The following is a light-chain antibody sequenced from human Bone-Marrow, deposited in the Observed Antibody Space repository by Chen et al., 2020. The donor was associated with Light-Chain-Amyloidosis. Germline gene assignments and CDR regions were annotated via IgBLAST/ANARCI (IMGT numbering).Light chain of an antibody. V-gene: IGKV1-39*01. J-gene: IGKJ4*01. CDR3: QQSYGNPLT. Sequence: DIQMTQSPSSLSVSVGDRVTITCRASQRIATYLNWYQQKAGKAPKLLIYAASSLQSGVPSRFSGSESGTDFTLTISSLQPADFAAYYCQQSYGNPLTFGGGTTV. CDR1: QRIATY. CDR2: AAS.